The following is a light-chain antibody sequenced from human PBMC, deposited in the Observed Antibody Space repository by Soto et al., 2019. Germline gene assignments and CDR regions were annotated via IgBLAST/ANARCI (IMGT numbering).Light chain of an antibody. CDR1: PSVTNF. Sequence: IVFTHSPAPLAXSPGGRSXLXFXXSPSVTNFLAWYQQKPGQAPRLLIYGAFNRATGIPARFSGSGSGTDFTLTISSLEPEDSAVYYCQQRNVWPPVTFGQGTRLEI. V-gene: IGKV3-11*01. CDR3: QQRNVWPPVT. CDR2: GAF. J-gene: IGKJ5*01.